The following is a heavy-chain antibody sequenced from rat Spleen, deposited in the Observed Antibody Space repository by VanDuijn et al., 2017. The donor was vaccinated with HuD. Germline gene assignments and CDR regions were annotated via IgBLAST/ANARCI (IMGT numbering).Heavy chain of an antibody. CDR1: GFIFSDFY. V-gene: IGHV5-29*01. CDR3: ARAGYLRDWYFDF. Sequence: EVQLVESDGGLVQPGRSLKLSCAASGFIFSDFYMAWVRQAPTKWLEWVATISFDDSSTYYRDSVKGRFNISRDNTKNTLYLQMDNLRSEDTATYDCARAGYLRDWYFDFWGPGTMVTVSS. CDR2: ISFDDSST. J-gene: IGHJ1*01. D-gene: IGHD2-2*01.